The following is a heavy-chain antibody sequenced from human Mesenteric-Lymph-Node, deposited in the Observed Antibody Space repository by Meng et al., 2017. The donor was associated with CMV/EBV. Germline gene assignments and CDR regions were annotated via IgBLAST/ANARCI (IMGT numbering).Heavy chain of an antibody. D-gene: IGHD3-3*01. CDR2: IRYDGRNK. J-gene: IGHJ4*02. Sequence: FMFSNYGMHWVRQTPGKGLEWVAFIRYDGRNKYYTDSVKGRFTISRDNSKNTVDLEMSCLRTEDTAVYYCARTYFDFWSSYYPPDSWGQGTLVTVSS. V-gene: IGHV3-30*02. CDR1: FMFSNYG. CDR3: ARTYFDFWSSYYPPDS.